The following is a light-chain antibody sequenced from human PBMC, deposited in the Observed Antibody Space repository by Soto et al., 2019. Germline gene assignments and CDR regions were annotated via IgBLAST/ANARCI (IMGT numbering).Light chain of an antibody. V-gene: IGKV3-20*01. J-gene: IGKJ2*01. CDR2: GAS. CDR1: QSVSSSY. CDR3: QQYCSSPPYT. Sequence: EIVLTQSPGTLSLSPGERATLSCRASQSVSSSYLAWYQQKPGQAPRLLIYGASSRATGIPDRFSGSGSGTDFTLTISRLEPEDFAVYYCQQYCSSPPYTIGQGTKLEIK.